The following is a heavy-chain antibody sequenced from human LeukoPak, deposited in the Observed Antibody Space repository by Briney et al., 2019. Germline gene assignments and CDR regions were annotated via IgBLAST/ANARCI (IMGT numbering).Heavy chain of an antibody. J-gene: IGHJ6*03. CDR1: GYSISSSNW. D-gene: IGHD6-6*01. CDR2: IYYSGST. Sequence: PSDTLSLTCAVSGYSISSSNWWGWIRQPPGKGLEWIGYIYYSGSTNYNPSLKSRVTMSVDTSKNQFSLKLSSVTALDTAVYYCARSSIAAPYYYYYYMDVWGKGTTVTVS. CDR3: ARSSIAAPYYYYYYMDV. V-gene: IGHV4-28*06.